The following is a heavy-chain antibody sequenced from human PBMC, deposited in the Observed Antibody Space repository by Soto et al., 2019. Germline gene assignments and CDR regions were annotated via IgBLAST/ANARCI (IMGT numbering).Heavy chain of an antibody. D-gene: IGHD6-6*01. V-gene: IGHV1-18*04. J-gene: IGHJ6*02. Sequence: QVQLVQSGAEVKKPGASVKVSCKASGYTFTSYGISWVRQAPGQGLEWRGWISAYNGNTNYAQKLQGRVTMNTDTSTSTAYMELRSLRSDDTAVHYCARDPGIAARPGYYDNGMDVCGQGTTVTVSS. CDR1: GYTFTSYG. CDR3: ARDPGIAARPGYYDNGMDV. CDR2: ISAYNGNT.